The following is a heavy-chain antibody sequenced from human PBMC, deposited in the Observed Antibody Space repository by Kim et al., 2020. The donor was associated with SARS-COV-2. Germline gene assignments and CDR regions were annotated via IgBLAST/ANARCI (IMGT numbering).Heavy chain of an antibody. Sequence: SETLSLTCTVSGGSIRTTSYYWGWIRQPPGKGLEWIGNIYYSGNTYYNPSLKSRVTISIDTSKNQFSLNLSSVTAADTAVYYCVRRKGNGDQLDYWGQGILVTFSS. CDR1: GGSIRTTSYY. V-gene: IGHV4-39*01. CDR3: VRRKGNGDQLDY. D-gene: IGHD4-17*01. J-gene: IGHJ4*02. CDR2: IYYSGNT.